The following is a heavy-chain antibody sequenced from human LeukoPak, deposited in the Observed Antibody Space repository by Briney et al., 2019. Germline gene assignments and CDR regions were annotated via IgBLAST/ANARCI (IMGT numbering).Heavy chain of an antibody. CDR2: TYYRSEWFN. V-gene: IGHV6-1*01. J-gene: IGHJ1*01. Sequence: SQTLSLTCAISGDTVSSKSGAWTWIRQSPSRGLEWLGRTYYRSEWFNDYGESVKSRIIINADTSKNQISLQLKSVSPEDTAVYYCASEQGGSFHHWGQGTLVFVSS. CDR3: ASEQGGSFHH. D-gene: IGHD3-16*01. CDR1: GDTVSSKSGA.